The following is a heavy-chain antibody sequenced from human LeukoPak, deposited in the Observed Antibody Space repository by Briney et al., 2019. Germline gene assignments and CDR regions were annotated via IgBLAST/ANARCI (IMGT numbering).Heavy chain of an antibody. D-gene: IGHD2-15*01. V-gene: IGHV4-59*08. CDR2: VSSDGTT. CDR1: GVSVTTSF. J-gene: IGHJ4*02. CDR3: ARLDCVLEGCYNH. Sequence: SETLSLTCSVSGVSVTTSFWNWIRQSPGKGLEWIGYVSSDGTTNYTPALRSRLIMSVDTAKNDLSLILTSVTAADTAIYYCARLDCVLEGCYNHWGRGTLVTVSS.